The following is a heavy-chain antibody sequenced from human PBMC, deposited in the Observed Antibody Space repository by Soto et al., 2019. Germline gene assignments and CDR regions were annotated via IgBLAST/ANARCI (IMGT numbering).Heavy chain of an antibody. D-gene: IGHD6-13*01. Sequence: PGESLKISCKGSGYSFTSYWISWVRQMPGKGLEWMGRIDPSDSYTNYSPSFQGHVTISADKSISTAYLQWSSLKASDTAMYYCATQTSIAAAGPVRNWFDPWGQGTLVTVSS. CDR1: GYSFTSYW. CDR2: IDPSDSYT. J-gene: IGHJ5*02. V-gene: IGHV5-10-1*01. CDR3: ATQTSIAAAGPVRNWFDP.